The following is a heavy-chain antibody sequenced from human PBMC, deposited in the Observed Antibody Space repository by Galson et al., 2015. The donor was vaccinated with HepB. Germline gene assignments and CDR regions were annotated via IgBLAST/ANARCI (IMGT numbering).Heavy chain of an antibody. Sequence: SLRLSCAASGFTFSSYAMHWVRQAPGKGLEYVSAISSNGGSTYYADSVKGRFTISRGNSKNTLYLQMSSLRAEDTAVYYCVKDVVRHWMVRGVIMPSGLDYCGQGTLVTVSS. V-gene: IGHV3-64D*06. CDR1: GFTFSSYA. CDR2: ISSNGGST. J-gene: IGHJ4*02. D-gene: IGHD3-10*01. CDR3: VKDVVRHWMVRGVIMPSGLDY.